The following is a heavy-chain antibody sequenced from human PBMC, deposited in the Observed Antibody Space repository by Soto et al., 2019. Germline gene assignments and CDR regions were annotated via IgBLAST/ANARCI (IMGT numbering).Heavy chain of an antibody. CDR1: GGSISSYY. V-gene: IGHV4-59*12. Sequence: SETLSLTCTVSGGSISSYYWSWIRQPPGKGLEWIGYIYYSGSTNYNPSLKSRVTISVDTSKNQFSLKLRSVTAADTAVYYCVRDGTKTLRDWFDPWGQGISVTVPS. J-gene: IGHJ5*02. D-gene: IGHD1-1*01. CDR2: IYYSGST. CDR3: VRDGTKTLRDWFDP.